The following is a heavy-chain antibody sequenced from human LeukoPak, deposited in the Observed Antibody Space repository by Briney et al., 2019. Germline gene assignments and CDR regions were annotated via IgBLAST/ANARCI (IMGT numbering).Heavy chain of an antibody. D-gene: IGHD1-1*01. J-gene: IGHJ2*01. CDR1: GFSFSSYA. Sequence: PGGSLRLSCATFGFSFSSYAMSWVRQAPGKGLEWVSAISSSGGSTYYANSVKGRFTISRDNSKYTLYLQVNSLRAEDTAVYYCARDRAVLEPSYFDLWGRGTLVTVSS. V-gene: IGHV3-23*01. CDR2: ISSSGGST. CDR3: ARDRAVLEPSYFDL.